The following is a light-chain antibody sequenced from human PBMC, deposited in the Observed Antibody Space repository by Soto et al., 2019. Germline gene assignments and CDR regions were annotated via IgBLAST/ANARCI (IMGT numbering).Light chain of an antibody. Sequence: EIIMTQSPATLSVSPGEGATLSCRASQGIGDTLAWYQHKPGQTPRLLIYGASKRATGIPDRFSGSGSGTDFTLTISRLEPEDFAVYCCQQYGSSPRTFGQGTKVDIK. CDR3: QQYGSSPRT. CDR1: QGIGDT. J-gene: IGKJ1*01. V-gene: IGKV3-20*01. CDR2: GAS.